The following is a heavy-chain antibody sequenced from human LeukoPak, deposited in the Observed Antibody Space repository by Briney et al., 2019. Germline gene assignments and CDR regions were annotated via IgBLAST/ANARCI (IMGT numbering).Heavy chain of an antibody. CDR2: IYYSGST. J-gene: IGHJ5*02. D-gene: IGHD3-16*01. CDR3: VRGILGFDP. Sequence: NASETLSLTCTVSGGSISSYYWSWIRQPPGKGLEWIGYIYYSGSTNYNPSLKSRVTISVDTSKNQFSLKLSSVTAADTAVYYCVRGILGFDPWGQGTLVTVSS. V-gene: IGHV4-59*01. CDR1: GGSISSYY.